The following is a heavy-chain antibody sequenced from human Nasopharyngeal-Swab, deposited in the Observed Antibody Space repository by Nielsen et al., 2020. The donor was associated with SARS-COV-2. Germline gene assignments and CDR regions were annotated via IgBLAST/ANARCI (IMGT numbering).Heavy chain of an antibody. CDR3: AREAFDSTTYYYYMDV. V-gene: IGHV3-13*01. D-gene: IGHD1-1*01. CDR2: IGTAGDT. Sequence: GGSLRFSCAASGFTFSSCDMHWVRQATGKGLEWVSAIGTAGDTYYPGSVKGRFTISRENAKNSLYLQMNSLRAGDTAVYYCAREAFDSTTYYYYMDVWGKGTTVTVSS. CDR1: GFTFSSCD. J-gene: IGHJ6*03.